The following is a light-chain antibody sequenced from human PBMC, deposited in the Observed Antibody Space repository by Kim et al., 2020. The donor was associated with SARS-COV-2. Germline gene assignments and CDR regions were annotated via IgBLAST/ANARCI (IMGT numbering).Light chain of an antibody. CDR3: QQYGSSLWT. V-gene: IGKV3-20*01. Sequence: EIVLTQSPGTLSLSPGERATLSCRASQSFTSSYLAWYQQKPGQAPRLLIYGASSRATGIPDRFSASGSGTDFTLTISRLEPEDFAVYYCQQYGSSLWTIGQGTKVDIK. CDR1: QSFTSSY. CDR2: GAS. J-gene: IGKJ1*01.